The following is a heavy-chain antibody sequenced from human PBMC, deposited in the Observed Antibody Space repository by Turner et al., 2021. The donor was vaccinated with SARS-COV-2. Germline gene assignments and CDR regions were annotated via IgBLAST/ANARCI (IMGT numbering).Heavy chain of an antibody. Sequence: QVQLQESGPGLVKPSGTLSLTCAVSGGSISSSHWWSWVSQPPGKGLEWIGEIYHSGRTNYNPSLKSRVTISVDKSKNQFSLKLSSVTAADTAVDYCAREGGGVGAPFDYWGQGTLVTVSS. J-gene: IGHJ4*02. CDR3: AREGGGVGAPFDY. D-gene: IGHD1-26*01. V-gene: IGHV4-4*02. CDR1: GGSISSSHW. CDR2: IYHSGRT.